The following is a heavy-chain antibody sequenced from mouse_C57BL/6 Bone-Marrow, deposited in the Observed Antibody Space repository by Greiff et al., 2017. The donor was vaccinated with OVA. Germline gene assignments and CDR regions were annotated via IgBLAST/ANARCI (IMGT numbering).Heavy chain of an antibody. CDR1: GFSLTSYA. CDR2: IGTGGGT. Sequence: VKLVESGPGLVAPSQSLSITCTVSGFSLTSYAISWVRQPPGKGLEWLGVIGTGGGTNYNSALKSRLSISKDNSKSQVFLKMNSLQTDDTARYYCARNRRGHWVLYFDYWGQGTTLTVSS. CDR3: ARNRRGHWVLYFDY. D-gene: IGHD3-3*01. V-gene: IGHV2-9-1*01. J-gene: IGHJ2*01.